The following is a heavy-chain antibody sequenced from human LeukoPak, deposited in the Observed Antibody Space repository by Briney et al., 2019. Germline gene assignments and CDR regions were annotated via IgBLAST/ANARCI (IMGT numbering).Heavy chain of an antibody. CDR3: ASGDYYGSGNYYNDVEY. D-gene: IGHD3-10*01. Sequence: GGSLRLSCAASGFTFSSYSMSWVRQAPGKGLEWVSSISSSSSYIYYADSVKGRFTISRDNAKNSLYLQMNSLRAEDTALYYCASGDYYGSGNYYNDVEYWGHGTLVTVSS. V-gene: IGHV3-21*01. CDR2: ISSSSSYI. J-gene: IGHJ4*01. CDR1: GFTFSSYS.